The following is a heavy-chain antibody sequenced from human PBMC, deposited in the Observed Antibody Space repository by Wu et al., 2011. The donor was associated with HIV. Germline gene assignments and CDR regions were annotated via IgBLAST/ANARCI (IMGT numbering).Heavy chain of an antibody. CDR2: INTYNDNA. J-gene: IGHJ5*02. V-gene: IGHV1-18*01. Sequence: QVQLVQSGGEVKKPGASVKVSCKPSGRALPTSRVTWVRQAPGQGLEWLGWINTYNDNAHSAQNFQGRVTMTTDTSTSTAYMELRNLRSDDTAVYYCARAQDRLWMAAKVMGWFDPWGQGTQVTVSS. CDR1: GRALPTSR. CDR3: ARAQDRLWMAAKVMGWFDP. D-gene: IGHD6-25*01.